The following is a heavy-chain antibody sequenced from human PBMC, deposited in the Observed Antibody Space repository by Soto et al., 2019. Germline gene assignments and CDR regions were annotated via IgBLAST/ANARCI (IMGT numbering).Heavy chain of an antibody. Sequence: GGSLRLSCATSGFTFSDHYMDWIRQAPGKGLEWVGRSRNKAKSFTTDYAASVKGRFTISRDDSKNTLYLQMNSLKTEDTAVYYCTTDRPDGRAYWGKGTQVIVSS. CDR2: SRNKAKSFTT. J-gene: IGHJ4*02. CDR3: TTDRPDGRAY. V-gene: IGHV3-72*01. CDR1: GFTFSDHY. D-gene: IGHD6-6*01.